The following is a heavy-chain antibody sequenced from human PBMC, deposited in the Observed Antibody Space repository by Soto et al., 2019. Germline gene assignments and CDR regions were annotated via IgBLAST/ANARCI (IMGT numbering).Heavy chain of an antibody. Sequence: EVQLLESGGGLVQPGGSLGLSCAASGFTFSIYAMSWVRQAPGKGPEWVSVINGRGSPTFYADSVKGRFTISRDNSKNTLYLQMNSLRAEDTAIYYCAKHIQGAGNWDFDLWGRGTLVTVSS. CDR3: AKHIQGAGNWDFDL. D-gene: IGHD2-21*01. CDR2: INGRGSPT. CDR1: GFTFSIYA. V-gene: IGHV3-23*01. J-gene: IGHJ2*01.